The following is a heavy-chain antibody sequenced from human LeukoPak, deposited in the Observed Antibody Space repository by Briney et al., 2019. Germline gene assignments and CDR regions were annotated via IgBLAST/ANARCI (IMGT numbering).Heavy chain of an antibody. CDR3: ARVLDYGGNWYYYYGMDV. V-gene: IGHV3-13*01. J-gene: IGHJ6*02. CDR1: GFTFTNYA. CDR2: ISGTAGDT. Sequence: GGSLRLSCAASGFTFTNYAMTWVRQAPGKGLEWVSAISGTAGDTYYPGSVKGRFTISRENAKNSLYLQMSSLRAEDTAVYYCARVLDYGGNWYYYYGMDVRGQGTTVTVSS. D-gene: IGHD4-23*01.